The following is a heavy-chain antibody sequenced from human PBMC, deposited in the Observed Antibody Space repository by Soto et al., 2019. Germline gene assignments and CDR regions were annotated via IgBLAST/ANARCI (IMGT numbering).Heavy chain of an antibody. V-gene: IGHV4-30-4*01. CDR2: IYYSGST. Sequence: SETLSLTCTVSGGSISSGDYYWSWIRQPPGKGLEWIGYIYYSGSTYYNPSLKSRVTISVDTSKNQFSPKLSSVTAADTAVYYCARGGEYYGSGSYYNQTSGQYYYYYYGMDVWGQGTTVTVSS. CDR3: ARGGEYYGSGSYYNQTSGQYYYYYYGMDV. CDR1: GGSISSGDYY. J-gene: IGHJ6*02. D-gene: IGHD3-10*01.